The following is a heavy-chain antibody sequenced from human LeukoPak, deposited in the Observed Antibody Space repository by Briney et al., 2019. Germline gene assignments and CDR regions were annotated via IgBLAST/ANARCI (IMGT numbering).Heavy chain of an antibody. CDR2: ITGGAGNS. Sequence: GGSPRLSCAASGFTFRTYAMSWVRQAPGQGLEWVSAITGGAGNSHYADSVKGRFTISRDNSKNMLYLQMNSLRVEDTAIYYCAKEYKTSSTDYWGQGTLVTVSS. V-gene: IGHV3-23*01. CDR1: GFTFRTYA. CDR3: AKEYKTSSTDY. D-gene: IGHD6-6*01. J-gene: IGHJ4*02.